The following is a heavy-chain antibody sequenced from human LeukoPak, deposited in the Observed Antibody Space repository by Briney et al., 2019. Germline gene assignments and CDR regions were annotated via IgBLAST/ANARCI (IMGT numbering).Heavy chain of an antibody. CDR1: GFTFSSYE. Sequence: GGSLRLSCAASGFTFSSYEMNWVRQAPGKGLEWVSYISSSGSTIYYADSVKGRFTISRENAKNSLYLQMNSLRAEDTAVYYCARGDSGSYYFDYWGQGTLVTVSS. J-gene: IGHJ4*02. CDR3: ARGDSGSYYFDY. V-gene: IGHV3-48*03. D-gene: IGHD1-26*01. CDR2: ISSSGSTI.